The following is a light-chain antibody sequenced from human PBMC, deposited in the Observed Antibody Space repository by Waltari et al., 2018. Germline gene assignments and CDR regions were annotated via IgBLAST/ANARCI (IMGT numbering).Light chain of an antibody. CDR1: QSVFYSSINKNY. Sequence: DIVLTQSPDSLTASLGERATINCNSSQSVFYSSINKNYLAWYQQRPGQPPKLLLYWASTRESGVPDRFIGSGSGTDFTLTISRLQAEDVAVYYCQQYYNTPVTFGGGTKVEIQ. CDR2: WAS. J-gene: IGKJ4*01. V-gene: IGKV4-1*01. CDR3: QQYYNTPVT.